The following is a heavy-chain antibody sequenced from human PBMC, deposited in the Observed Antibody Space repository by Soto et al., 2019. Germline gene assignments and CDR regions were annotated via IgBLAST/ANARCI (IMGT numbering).Heavy chain of an antibody. CDR2: INHSGST. D-gene: IGHD3-22*01. CDR1: GGSFSGYY. V-gene: IGHV4-34*01. Sequence: CAFYGGSFSGYYWSWIRQPPGKGLEWIGEINHSGSTNYNPSLKSRVTISVDTSKNQFSLKLSSVTAADTAVYYCARVAGERMYYYDSSGYLGYWGQGTLVTVS. CDR3: ARVAGERMYYYDSSGYLGY. J-gene: IGHJ4*02.